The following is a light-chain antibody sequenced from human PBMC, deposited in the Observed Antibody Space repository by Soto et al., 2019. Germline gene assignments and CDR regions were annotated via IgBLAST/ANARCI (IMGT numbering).Light chain of an antibody. J-gene: IGKJ3*01. Sequence: IQLTQSPSSLSASVGDRVTITCRASQDISSFLAWYQQKPGKAPKLLIYGASTLQSGVPSRFSGSGSGTDFTLTIGSLQPEDFATYYCQQLNIFPIPFGPGTKVDIK. CDR2: GAS. CDR3: QQLNIFPIP. CDR1: QDISSF. V-gene: IGKV1-9*01.